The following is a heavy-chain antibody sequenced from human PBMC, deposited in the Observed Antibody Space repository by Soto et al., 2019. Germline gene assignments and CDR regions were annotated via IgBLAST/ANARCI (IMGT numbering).Heavy chain of an antibody. Sequence: QLQLQESGPGLVKPSETLSLTCTVSGDSISSSGYYWGWIRQPPGKGLEWIGSIYYSGSTYYNPSLKSRVTRSVDTSKNACALKLCSGTAPDTAVYYCARQGAGYYGYVTWFDPWGQGTLVTVSS. J-gene: IGHJ5*02. CDR2: IYYSGST. V-gene: IGHV4-39*01. CDR3: ARQGAGYYGYVTWFDP. D-gene: IGHD3-10*01. CDR1: GDSISSSGYY.